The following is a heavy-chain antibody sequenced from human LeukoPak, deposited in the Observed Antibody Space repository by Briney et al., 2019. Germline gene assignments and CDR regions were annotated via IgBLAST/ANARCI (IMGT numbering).Heavy chain of an antibody. J-gene: IGHJ4*02. CDR3: ARDRSTTVVTPVFDY. CDR1: GFTFSSYS. Sequence: GGSLRLSCAASGFTFSSYSMNWVRQAPGKGLEWVSSISSSSSYIYYADSVKGRFTISRDNAKNSLYLQMNSLRAEDTAVYYCARDRSTTVVTPVFDYWGQGTLVTVSS. D-gene: IGHD4-23*01. CDR2: ISSSSSYI. V-gene: IGHV3-21*01.